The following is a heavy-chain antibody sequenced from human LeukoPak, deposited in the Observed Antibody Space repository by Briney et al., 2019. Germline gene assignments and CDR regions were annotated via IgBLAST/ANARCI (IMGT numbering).Heavy chain of an antibody. J-gene: IGHJ3*01. CDR2: ISGSGGGT. V-gene: IGHV3-23*01. Sequence: PGGSLRLSCAASGFTFSSYGMSWVRQAPGKGLECVSTISGSGGGTYYADSVKGRFTISRDNSKNTLYLEMNSLRAEDTAVYYCAKRAAISSGYFDVWGQGTMVTVSS. D-gene: IGHD2-2*02. CDR3: AKRAAISSGYFDV. CDR1: GFTFSSYG.